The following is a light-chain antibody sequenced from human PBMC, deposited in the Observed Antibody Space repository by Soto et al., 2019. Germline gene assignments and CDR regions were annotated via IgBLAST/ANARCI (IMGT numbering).Light chain of an antibody. CDR3: QKYNSVPRT. V-gene: IGKV1-27*01. Sequence: DIQMTQSPSSLSASVGDRVTLTCRASEGISNYLAWYQQKPGKVPKLLIYAASTLQSGVPSRFSGSGSGTAFTLTINSLQPEDVAIYYCQKYNSVPRTFGPGTKVDIK. J-gene: IGKJ3*01. CDR2: AAS. CDR1: EGISNY.